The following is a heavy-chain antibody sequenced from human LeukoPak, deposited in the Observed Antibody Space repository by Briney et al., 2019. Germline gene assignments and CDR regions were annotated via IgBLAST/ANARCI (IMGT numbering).Heavy chain of an antibody. Sequence: SVKVSCRASGGTFSSYAISWVRQAPGQGLEWMGGIIPIFGTANYAQKFQGRVTITADESTSTAYMELSSLRSEDTAVYYCARAYGDYSWSGGMDVWGQGTTVTVS. CDR2: IIPIFGTA. V-gene: IGHV1-69*13. D-gene: IGHD4-17*01. CDR3: ARAYGDYSWSGGMDV. J-gene: IGHJ6*02. CDR1: GGTFSSYA.